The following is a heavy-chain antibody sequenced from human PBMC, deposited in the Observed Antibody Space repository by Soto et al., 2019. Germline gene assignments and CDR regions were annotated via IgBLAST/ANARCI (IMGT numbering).Heavy chain of an antibody. Sequence: SETLSLTCAVYGGSFSGYYWSWIRQPPGKGLEWIGEINHSGSTNYNPSLKSRVTISVDTSKNQFSLKLSSVTAADTAVYYCARGPRLGRYFEVTFHRQNDNWFDPWGQGTLVTVSS. CDR2: INHSGST. V-gene: IGHV4-34*01. J-gene: IGHJ5*02. CDR3: ARGPRLGRYFEVTFHRQNDNWFDP. D-gene: IGHD3-9*01. CDR1: GGSFSGYY.